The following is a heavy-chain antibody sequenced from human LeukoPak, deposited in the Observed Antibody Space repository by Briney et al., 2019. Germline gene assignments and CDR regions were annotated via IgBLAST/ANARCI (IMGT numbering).Heavy chain of an antibody. CDR1: GFTFSSYA. CDR3: ARASHDYGDYSHFDY. V-gene: IGHV4-39*07. Sequence: GSLRLSCAASGFTFSSYAMSWVRQAPGKGLEWLGTIYYRGTTYYNPSLKSRVTISVDTSKNQFSLRLSSVTAADTAVYYCARASHDYGDYSHFDYWGQGTLVTVSS. D-gene: IGHD4-17*01. CDR2: IYYRGTT. J-gene: IGHJ4*02.